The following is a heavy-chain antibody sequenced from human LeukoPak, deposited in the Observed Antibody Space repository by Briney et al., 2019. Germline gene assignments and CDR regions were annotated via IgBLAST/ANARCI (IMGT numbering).Heavy chain of an antibody. CDR2: ISSSGSTI. CDR1: GFTFSSYE. V-gene: IGHV3-48*03. CDR3: AELGITMIGGV. D-gene: IGHD3-10*02. Sequence: GGSLRLSCAASGFTFSSYEMNWVRQAPGKGLEWVSYISSSGSTIYYADSVRGRFTISRDNAKNSLYLQMNSPRAEDTAVYYCAELGITMIGGVWGKGTTVTISS. J-gene: IGHJ6*04.